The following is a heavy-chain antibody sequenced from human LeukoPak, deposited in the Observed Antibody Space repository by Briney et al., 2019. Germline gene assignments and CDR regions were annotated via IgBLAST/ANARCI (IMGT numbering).Heavy chain of an antibody. J-gene: IGHJ3*02. Sequence: SETLSLTCTVSGGSISSYYWSWIRQPAGKGLEWIGRIYTSGSTYYNPSLKSRVTMSVDTSKSQFSLKLSSVTAADTAVYYCASAYYDFWSGYFPIWGQGTMVTVSS. V-gene: IGHV4-4*07. CDR1: GGSISSYY. D-gene: IGHD3-3*01. CDR3: ASAYYDFWSGYFPI. CDR2: IYTSGST.